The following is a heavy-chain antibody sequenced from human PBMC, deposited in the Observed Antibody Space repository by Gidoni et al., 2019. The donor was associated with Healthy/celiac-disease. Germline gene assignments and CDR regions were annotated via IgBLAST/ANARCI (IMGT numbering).Heavy chain of an antibody. V-gene: IGHV3-13*04. J-gene: IGHJ6*02. CDR2: IGTAGDT. CDR1: GFTFSSYD. CDR3: ARALTYYYGSGTLAYYYYYGMDV. Sequence: EVQLVESGGGLVQPGGSLRLSCAASGFTFSSYDMNWVRQATGKGLEWVSAIGTAGDTYYPGSVKGRFTISRENAKNSLYLQMNSLRAGDTAVYYCARALTYYYGSGTLAYYYYYGMDVWGQGTTVTVSS. D-gene: IGHD3-10*01.